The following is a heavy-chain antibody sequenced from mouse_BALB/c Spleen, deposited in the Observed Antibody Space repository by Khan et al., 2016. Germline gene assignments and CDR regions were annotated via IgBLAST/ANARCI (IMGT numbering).Heavy chain of an antibody. CDR2: INTDSSTI. CDR1: GFDFSRYW. V-gene: IGHV4-1*02. CDR3: ASTCGYFDV. Sequence: EVKLLESGGGLVQPGGSLKLSCAASGFDFSRYWMSWVRQAPGKGLEWIGEINTDSSTINYTPSLKDKFIISRDNAKNTRYLQMSKVRSEATAHYYCASTCGYFDVWGAGTTVTVSS. J-gene: IGHJ1*01.